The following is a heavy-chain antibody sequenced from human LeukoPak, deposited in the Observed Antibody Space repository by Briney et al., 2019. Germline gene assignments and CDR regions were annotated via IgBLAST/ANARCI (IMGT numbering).Heavy chain of an antibody. V-gene: IGHV1-69*13. D-gene: IGHD3-22*01. CDR2: IIPIFGTA. Sequence: EASVKVSCKASGGTFSSYAISWVRQAPGQGLEWMGGIIPIFGTANYAQKFQGRVTITADESTSTAYMELSSLRSEDTAVYYCARDLHPYYYGSSGPDYWGQGTLVTVSS. J-gene: IGHJ4*02. CDR1: GGTFSSYA. CDR3: ARDLHPYYYGSSGPDY.